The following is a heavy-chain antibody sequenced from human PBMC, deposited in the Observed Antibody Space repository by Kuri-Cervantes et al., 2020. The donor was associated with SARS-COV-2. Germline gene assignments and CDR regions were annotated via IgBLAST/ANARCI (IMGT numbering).Heavy chain of an antibody. D-gene: IGHD6-13*01. J-gene: IGHJ5*02. Sequence: GESLKISCAASGFTFSNYAMSWVRQAPGKGLEWVSGISGSASLSSSANSTYYADSVKGRFTISRDNSKNTLYLQMNSLRAEDTAVYYCAKDQGIAAPVGWFDPWGQGTLVTVSS. CDR2: ISGSASLSSSANST. CDR3: AKDQGIAAPVGWFDP. V-gene: IGHV3-23*01. CDR1: GFTFSNYA.